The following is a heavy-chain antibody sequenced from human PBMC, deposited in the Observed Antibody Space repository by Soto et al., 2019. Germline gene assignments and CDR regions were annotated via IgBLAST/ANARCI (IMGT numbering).Heavy chain of an antibody. J-gene: IGHJ6*02. Sequence: ASVKVACKASGYTFTSYDINWVRQATGQGLEWMGWMNPNSGNTGYAQKFQGRVTMTRNTSISTAYMELSSLRSEDTAVYYCARGIAAALYYYYGMDVWGQGTTVTVSS. V-gene: IGHV1-8*01. D-gene: IGHD6-13*01. CDR3: ARGIAAALYYYYGMDV. CDR2: MNPNSGNT. CDR1: GYTFTSYD.